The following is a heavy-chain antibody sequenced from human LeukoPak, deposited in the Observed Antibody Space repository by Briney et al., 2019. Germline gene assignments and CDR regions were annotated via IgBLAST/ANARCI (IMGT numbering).Heavy chain of an antibody. Sequence: SETLSLTCTVSGGSISSYYWSWIRQPAGKGLEWIGRIYTSGSTNYNPSLKSRVTMSVDTSKNQFSLKLSSVTAADTAVYYCARSPEYYYDSSGYYYEGGSFDYWGQGTLVTVSS. CDR1: GGSISSYY. V-gene: IGHV4-4*07. CDR2: IYTSGST. CDR3: ARSPEYYYDSSGYYYEGGSFDY. J-gene: IGHJ4*02. D-gene: IGHD3-22*01.